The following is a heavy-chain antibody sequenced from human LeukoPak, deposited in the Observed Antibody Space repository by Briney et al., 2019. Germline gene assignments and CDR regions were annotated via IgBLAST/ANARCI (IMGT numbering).Heavy chain of an antibody. Sequence: ESGGGLVKPGGSLRLSCAASGFTFNNYIMNWVRQAPGKGLEWVSSISSSSDYIYYADSVKGRFTISRDNAKNSLYLQMNSLRAEDMAVYYCARERVDYQLLSKRGVYYFDFWGQGTLVTVSS. J-gene: IGHJ4*02. CDR2: ISSSSDYI. CDR1: GFTFNNYI. CDR3: ARERVDYQLLSKRGVYYFDF. D-gene: IGHD2-2*01. V-gene: IGHV3-21*01.